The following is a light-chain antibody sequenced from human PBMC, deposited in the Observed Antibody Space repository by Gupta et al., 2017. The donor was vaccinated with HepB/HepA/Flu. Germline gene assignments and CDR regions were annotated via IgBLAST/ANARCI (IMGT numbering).Light chain of an antibody. Sequence: VTTQSPATLSLSPGERATLSCRASQNVYNSLAWYQQKPGQAPRLLIYGTSTRATGIPARFSGDGSGTEFTLSISSLQSEDSAIYYCQQYNNWPPLTFGGGTRVEI. CDR1: QNVYNS. V-gene: IGKV3-15*01. J-gene: IGKJ4*01. CDR2: GTS. CDR3: QQYNNWPPLT.